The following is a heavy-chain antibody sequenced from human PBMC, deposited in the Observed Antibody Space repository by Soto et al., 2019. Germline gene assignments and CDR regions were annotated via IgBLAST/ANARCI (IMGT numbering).Heavy chain of an antibody. CDR2: IIPILGTA. CDR3: TSFDSNGYYPQKHY. V-gene: IGHV1-69*01. J-gene: IGHJ4*02. D-gene: IGHD3-22*01. Sequence: VILAQSGAEVKTPGSSVKVSCKVSGGSFSSFSINWVRQAPGQRFEWMGGIIPILGTANFTQKFQDRVTFTADESTATAYMTLSSLTSEDTAFYYCTSFDSNGYYPQKHYWGPGTQVTVSS. CDR1: GGSFSSFS.